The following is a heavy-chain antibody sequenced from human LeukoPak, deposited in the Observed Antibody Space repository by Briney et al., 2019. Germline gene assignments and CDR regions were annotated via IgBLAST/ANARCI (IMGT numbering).Heavy chain of an antibody. J-gene: IGHJ4*02. V-gene: IGHV3-23*01. Sequence: GGSLRLSCAASGFTFSSYAMSWVRQAPGKGLEWVSAISGSGGSTYYADSVKGRFTISRDNSKNTLYLQMNSLRAEDAAVYYCAKDRGSYYYDSSGYWWGQGTLVTVSS. D-gene: IGHD3-22*01. CDR3: AKDRGSYYYDSSGYW. CDR2: ISGSGGST. CDR1: GFTFSSYA.